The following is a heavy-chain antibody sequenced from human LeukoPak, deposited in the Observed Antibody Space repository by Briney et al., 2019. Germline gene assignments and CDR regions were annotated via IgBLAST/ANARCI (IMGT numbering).Heavy chain of an antibody. J-gene: IGHJ5*02. CDR3: ARGVVVVAATPGWFDP. Sequence: SETLSLTCAVYGGSFSGYYWSWIRQPPGKGLEWIGEINHSGSTNYNPSLKSRVTISVDTPKNQFSLKLSSVTAADTAVYYCARGVVVVAATPGWFDPWGQGTLVTVSS. V-gene: IGHV4-34*01. CDR1: GGSFSGYY. CDR2: INHSGST. D-gene: IGHD2-15*01.